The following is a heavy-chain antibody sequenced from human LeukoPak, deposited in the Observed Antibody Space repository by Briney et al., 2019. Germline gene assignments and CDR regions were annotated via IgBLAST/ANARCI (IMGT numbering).Heavy chain of an antibody. V-gene: IGHV3-48*04. CDR3: ARVPLLLAMYYFDY. J-gene: IGHJ4*02. CDR1: GFTLGGYT. CDR2: ISSSSSTI. Sequence: GGSLRLSCAASGFTLGGYTMNWVRQAPGKGLEWVSYISSSSSTIYYADSVKGRFTISRDNAKNSLYLQMNSLRAEDTAVYYCARVPLLLAMYYFDYWGQGTLVTVSS.